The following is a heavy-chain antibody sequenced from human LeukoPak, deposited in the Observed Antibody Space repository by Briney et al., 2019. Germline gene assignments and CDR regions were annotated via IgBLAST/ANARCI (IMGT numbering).Heavy chain of an antibody. CDR1: GFPFSNAW. CDR2: IKSINDGETT. CDR3: TTELRWELPPLDY. V-gene: IGHV3-15*01. D-gene: IGHD1-26*01. J-gene: IGHJ4*02. Sequence: GGSLRLLCAACGFPFSNAWMTCVSQAPGKGLEWLGRIKSINDGETTAYAASVKGRFTISRDDSKNMLYLQMNSLKTEDTAVYYCTTELRWELPPLDYWGQGTLVTVSS.